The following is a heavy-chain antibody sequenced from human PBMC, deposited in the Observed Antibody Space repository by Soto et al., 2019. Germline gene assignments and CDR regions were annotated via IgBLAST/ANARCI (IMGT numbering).Heavy chain of an antibody. CDR3: ARDYRDFDY. J-gene: IGHJ4*02. CDR1: GFTFSSYA. Sequence: QVQLVESGGGVVQPGKSLRLSCAASGFTFSSYAMHWVRQAPGKGLEWVAVIWYDGNNKYYADSVKDRFTISRDNSKNTLYLQMNSLRADDTAVYYCARDYRDFDYWGQGTLVTVSS. V-gene: IGHV3-33*01. CDR2: IWYDGNNK.